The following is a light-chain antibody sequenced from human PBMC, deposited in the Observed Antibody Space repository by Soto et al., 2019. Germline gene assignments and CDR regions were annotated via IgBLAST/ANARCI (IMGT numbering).Light chain of an antibody. Sequence: DIPMTQSPSTLSASVGDRVTITCRASQSINNWLAWYQQKPGKAPKLLIYKASTLENGVPSRFSGSGSGTEFTVTISCLQPDDFATYYCQHYNSYSQFTFGPGTKVDTK. CDR1: QSINNW. CDR3: QHYNSYSQFT. CDR2: KAS. V-gene: IGKV1-5*03. J-gene: IGKJ3*01.